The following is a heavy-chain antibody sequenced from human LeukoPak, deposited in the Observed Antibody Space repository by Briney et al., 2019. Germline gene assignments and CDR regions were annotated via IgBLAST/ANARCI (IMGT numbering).Heavy chain of an antibody. CDR1: GYTFTGYY. V-gene: IGHV1-2*02. Sequence: ASVKVSCKASGYTFTGYYMHWVRQAAGQGLEWMGWINPNSGGTNYAQKFQGRVTMTRDTSISTAYMELSRLRSDDTAVYYCARGPVLRYFDWLFFDYWGQGTLVTVSS. CDR2: INPNSGGT. J-gene: IGHJ4*02. CDR3: ARGPVLRYFDWLFFDY. D-gene: IGHD3-9*01.